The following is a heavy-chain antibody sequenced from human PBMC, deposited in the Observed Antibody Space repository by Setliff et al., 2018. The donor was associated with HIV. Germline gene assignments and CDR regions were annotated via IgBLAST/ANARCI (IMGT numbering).Heavy chain of an antibody. CDR3: TEVVPVNPGYFND. CDR1: GYTFTSYH. Sequence: GASVKVSCKASGYTFTSYHMHWVRQAPGQGLVWMGLINPSGGTTSYAQKFQGRVTVTRDTSTSTVYMELSSLRFEDTAVYYCTEVVPVNPGYFNDWGQGTLVTVSS. CDR2: INPSGGTT. V-gene: IGHV1-46*01. J-gene: IGHJ1*01. D-gene: IGHD2-15*01.